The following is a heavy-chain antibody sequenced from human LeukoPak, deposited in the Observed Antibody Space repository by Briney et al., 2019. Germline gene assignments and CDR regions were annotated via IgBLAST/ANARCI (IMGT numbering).Heavy chain of an antibody. CDR1: GGSISSGGYY. Sequence: PSETLSLTCTVSGGSISSGGYYWNWIRQHPGKGLEWIGYIYNSGSPYYNPSLKSRVTISVDTSKNQFSVRLSSVTAADTAVYYCARAPQTYCSMTACYIFDYWGQGTLVTVSS. J-gene: IGHJ4*02. V-gene: IGHV4-31*02. CDR3: ARAPQTYCSMTACYIFDY. D-gene: IGHD2-2*01. CDR2: IYNSGSP.